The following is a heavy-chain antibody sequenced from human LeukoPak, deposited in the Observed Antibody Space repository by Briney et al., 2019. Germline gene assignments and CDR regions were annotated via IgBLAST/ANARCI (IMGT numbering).Heavy chain of an antibody. CDR1: GGSFSGYY. D-gene: IGHD3-22*01. J-gene: IGHJ4*02. CDR3: ARGPPYDSSGYYYYFDY. CDR2: INHSGST. Sequence: SETLSLTCAVYGGSFSGYYWSWIRQPPGKGLEWIGEINHSGSTNYNPSLKSRVTMSVDTSKNQFSLKLSSVTAADTAVYYCARGPPYDSSGYYYYFDYWGQGTLVTVSS. V-gene: IGHV4-34*01.